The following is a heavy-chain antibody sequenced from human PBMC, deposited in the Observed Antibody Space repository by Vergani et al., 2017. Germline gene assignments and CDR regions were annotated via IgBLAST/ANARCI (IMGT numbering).Heavy chain of an antibody. CDR2: IKNTGDST. D-gene: IGHD2-2*01. CDR1: GFTFSSLA. CDR3: AKSYCSSTSCQHFDI. J-gene: IGHJ3*02. V-gene: IGHV3-23*01. Sequence: EVQLLQSEGAVVQPGGSLRLSCVASGFTFSSLAMSWVRQGHGQGLEWVSSIKNTGDSTHYADSVKGRFTISRDNSKNTLYLQMNSLRVEDTAVYYCAKSYCSSTSCQHFDIWGQGTMVTVSS.